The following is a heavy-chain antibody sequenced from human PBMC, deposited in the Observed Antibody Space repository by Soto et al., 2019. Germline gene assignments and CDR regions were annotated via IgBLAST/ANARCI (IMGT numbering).Heavy chain of an antibody. V-gene: IGHV4-39*01. D-gene: IGHD2-2*01. Sequence: SETLSLTCTVSGGSISSSSYYWGWIRQPPGKGLEWIGSIYYSGSTYYNPSLKSRVTISVETSKNQFSLKQSSVTAADTAVYYCARTRYCSSTSCFGIFDYWGQGTLVTVSS. CDR2: IYYSGST. CDR3: ARTRYCSSTSCFGIFDY. J-gene: IGHJ4*02. CDR1: GGSISSSSYY.